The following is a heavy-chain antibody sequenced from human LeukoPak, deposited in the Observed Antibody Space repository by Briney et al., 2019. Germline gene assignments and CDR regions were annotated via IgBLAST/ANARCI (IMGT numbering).Heavy chain of an antibody. V-gene: IGHV4-59*01. D-gene: IGHD6-13*01. CDR3: TRAPGIAAAGTHFDF. CDR2: IYYSGSA. Sequence: SETLSLTCTVSGGSLSSYYWSWIRQPPGKGLEWIGYIYYSGSAKYNPSLKSRVTISVDTSKNQFSLKLSSVTAGDTAVYYCTRAPGIAAAGTHFDFWGQGTLVTVSS. J-gene: IGHJ4*02. CDR1: GGSLSSYY.